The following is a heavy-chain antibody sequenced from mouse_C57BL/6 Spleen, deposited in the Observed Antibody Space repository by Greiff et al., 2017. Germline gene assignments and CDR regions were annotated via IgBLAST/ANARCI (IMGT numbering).Heavy chain of an antibody. V-gene: IGHV7-3*01. CDR2: IRNKANGYTT. Sequence: EVQGVESGGGLVQPGGSLSLSCAASGFTFTDYYMSWVRQPPGKALEWLGFIRNKANGYTTEYSASVKGRFTISRDNSQSILYLQMNALRAEDSATYYCARYPISDTVVDYYAMDYWGQGTSVTVSS. J-gene: IGHJ4*01. CDR3: ARYPISDTVVDYYAMDY. D-gene: IGHD1-1*01. CDR1: GFTFTDYY.